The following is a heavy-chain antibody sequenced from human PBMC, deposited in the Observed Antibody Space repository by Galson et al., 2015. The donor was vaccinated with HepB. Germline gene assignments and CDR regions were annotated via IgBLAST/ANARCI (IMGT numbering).Heavy chain of an antibody. D-gene: IGHD3-9*01. CDR1: GFTFNDYW. J-gene: IGHJ5*02. V-gene: IGHV3-74*01. CDR3: VRDSRYIPDS. CDR2: IYSDGSNT. Sequence: SLRLSCAASGFTFNDYWMHWVRQAPGKGLVWVSRIYSDGSNTIYADSVKGRFTISRDNAKNTLYLQMDSLTAEDTAVYYCVRDSRYIPDSWGQGTLVIVSS.